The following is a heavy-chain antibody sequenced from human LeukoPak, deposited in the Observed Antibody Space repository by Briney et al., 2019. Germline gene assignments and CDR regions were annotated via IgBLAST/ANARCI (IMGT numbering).Heavy chain of an antibody. CDR1: GGSISSSSYY. CDR3: ARHGDASPPRYYYYGMDV. J-gene: IGHJ6*02. V-gene: IGHV4-39*01. Sequence: PSETLSLTCTVSGGSISSSSYYWGWIRQPPGKGLEWIGSIYYSGSTYYNPSLKSRVTISVDTSKNQFSLKLSSVTAADTAAYYCARHGDASPPRYYYYGMDVWGQGTTVTVSS. CDR2: IYYSGST. D-gene: IGHD3-3*01.